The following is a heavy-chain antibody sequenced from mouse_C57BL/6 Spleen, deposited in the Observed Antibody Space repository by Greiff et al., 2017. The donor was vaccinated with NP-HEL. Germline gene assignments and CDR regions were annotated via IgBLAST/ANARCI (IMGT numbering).Heavy chain of an antibody. CDR2: ISSGSSTI. D-gene: IGHD1-1*01. J-gene: IGHJ4*01. CDR3: ANDYGSSYDAMDY. Sequence: EVKLQESGGGLVKPGGSLKLSCAASGFTFSDYGMHWVRQAPEKGLEWVAYISSGSSTIYYADTVKGRFTISRDNAKNTLFLQMTSLRSEDTAMYYCANDYGSSYDAMDYWGQGTSVTVSS. CDR1: GFTFSDYG. V-gene: IGHV5-17*01.